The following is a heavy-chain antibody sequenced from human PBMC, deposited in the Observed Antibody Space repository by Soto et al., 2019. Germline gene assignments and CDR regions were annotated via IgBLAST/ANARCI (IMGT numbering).Heavy chain of an antibody. CDR3: ARSSVYIGVVDPPQFHAY. CDR2: ISAYNGNT. V-gene: IGHV1-18*01. Sequence: ASVKVSCKASGYTFTSYGISWVRQAPGQGLEWMGWISAYNGNTNYAQKLQGRVTMTTDTSASTAYMELSSLRSEDTAVYYCARSSVYIGVVDPPQFHAYWGQRSLVTGSS. CDR1: GYTFTSYG. D-gene: IGHD2-15*01. J-gene: IGHJ1*01.